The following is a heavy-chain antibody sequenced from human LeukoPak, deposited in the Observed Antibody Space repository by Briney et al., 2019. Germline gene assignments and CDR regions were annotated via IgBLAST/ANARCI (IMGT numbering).Heavy chain of an antibody. V-gene: IGHV4-38-2*02. CDR1: PYFYTAYY. D-gene: IGHD5-12*01. Sequence: SETLSLTCTVSPYFYTAYYWGWIRQPPGKGLECIGNIYYSGSTYYNPSLKSRVTISVDTSKNQFSLKLSSVTAADTAVYYCARDGPRSGYDLGHFDNLGQGTLVTASS. CDR2: IYYSGST. J-gene: IGHJ4*02. CDR3: ARDGPRSGYDLGHFDN.